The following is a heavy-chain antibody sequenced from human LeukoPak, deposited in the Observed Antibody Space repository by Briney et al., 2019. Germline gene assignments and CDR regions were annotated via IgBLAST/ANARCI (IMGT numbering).Heavy chain of an antibody. CDR2: IGWNSGSI. CDR1: GFTFDDYA. Sequence: GRSLRLSCAASGFTFDDYAMHWVRQAPGKGLEWVSGIGWNSGSIGYADSVKGRFTISRDNAKNSLYLQMNSLRAEDTALYYCAKWSARQVGMWLHDLRAFDIWGQGTMVTVSS. CDR3: AKWSARQVGMWLHDLRAFDI. J-gene: IGHJ3*02. D-gene: IGHD5-12*01. V-gene: IGHV3-9*01.